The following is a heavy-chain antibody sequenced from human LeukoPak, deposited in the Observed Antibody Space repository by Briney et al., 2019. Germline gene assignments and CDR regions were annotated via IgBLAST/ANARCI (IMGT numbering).Heavy chain of an antibody. CDR3: ATFRAFWSGYYTGFHYYGMDV. D-gene: IGHD3-3*01. CDR1: GFTFSSYA. Sequence: GGSLRLSCAASGFTFSSYAMSWVRQAPGKGLEWVSAISGSGGSTYYADSVKGRFTISRDNSKNTLYLQMNSLRAEDTAVYYCATFRAFWSGYYTGFHYYGMDVWGQGTTVTVSS. J-gene: IGHJ6*02. CDR2: ISGSGGST. V-gene: IGHV3-23*01.